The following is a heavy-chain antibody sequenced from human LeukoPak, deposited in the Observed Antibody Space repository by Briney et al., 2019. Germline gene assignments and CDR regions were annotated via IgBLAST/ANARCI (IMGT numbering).Heavy chain of an antibody. V-gene: IGHV4-39*01. CDR1: GGSISSSSSY. D-gene: IGHD2-2*01. CDR3: ARGDCSSTICYSPMDV. CDR2: IYYSGSS. Sequence: SETLSLTCSVSGGSISSSSSYWGWIRQPPGKGLEWIGSIYYSGSSFDNPALKSRVTISVDTSKNQFSLKVSSVTAADTAVYYCARGDCSSTICYSPMDVWGTGTTVTVSS. J-gene: IGHJ6*03.